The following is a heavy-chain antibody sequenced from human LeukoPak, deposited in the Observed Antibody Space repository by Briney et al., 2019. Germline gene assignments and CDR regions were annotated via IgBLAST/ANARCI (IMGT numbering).Heavy chain of an antibody. J-gene: IGHJ3*02. Sequence: GSLRLSCAASGFTFSSYSMNWVRQPPGKGLEWIGEINHSGSTNYNPSLKSRVTISVDTSKNQFSLKLSSVTAADTAVYYCARGVAPTGYSSGWYGTDDAFDIWGQGTMVTVSS. CDR1: GFTFSSYS. D-gene: IGHD6-19*01. V-gene: IGHV4-34*01. CDR2: INHSGST. CDR3: ARGVAPTGYSSGWYGTDDAFDI.